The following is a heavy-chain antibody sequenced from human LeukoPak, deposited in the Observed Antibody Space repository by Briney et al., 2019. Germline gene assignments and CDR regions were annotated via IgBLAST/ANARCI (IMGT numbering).Heavy chain of an antibody. CDR2: ISWNSGSI. J-gene: IGHJ4*02. D-gene: IGHD3-22*01. Sequence: GGSLRLSCAASGFTFDDYAMHWVRQAPGKGLEWVSGISWNSGSIGYADSVKGRFTISRDNAKNSLYLQMNSLRAEDTALYFCAKAQLRYYDSSGYSNYFDSWGQGTLVTVSS. CDR1: GFTFDDYA. CDR3: AKAQLRYYDSSGYSNYFDS. V-gene: IGHV3-9*01.